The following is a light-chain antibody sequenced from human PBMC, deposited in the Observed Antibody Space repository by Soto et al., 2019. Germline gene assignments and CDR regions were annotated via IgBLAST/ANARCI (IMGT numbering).Light chain of an antibody. J-gene: IGLJ3*02. V-gene: IGLV1-36*01. CDR1: SSNIGNNA. CDR3: AAWDDSLNGQV. CDR2: YDD. Sequence: QSVLTQPPSVSEAPRQRVTISCSGSSSNIGNNAVNWYQQLPGKAPKLHIYYDDLLPSGVSDRFSGSKSGTSASLAISGLQSEDEADYYCAAWDDSLNGQVFGGGTKLTVL.